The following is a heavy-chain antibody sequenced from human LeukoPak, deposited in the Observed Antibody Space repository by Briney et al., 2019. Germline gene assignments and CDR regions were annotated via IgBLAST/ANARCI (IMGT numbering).Heavy chain of an antibody. Sequence: SETLSLTCTVSGGSISSSSYYWGWIRQPPGKGLEWIGSIYYSGSTYYNPSLKSRVTISVDTSKNQFSLKLGSVTAADTAVYYCARWSQWLAYFDYWGQGTLVTVSS. V-gene: IGHV4-39*01. CDR2: IYYSGST. J-gene: IGHJ4*02. D-gene: IGHD6-19*01. CDR1: GGSISSSSYY. CDR3: ARWSQWLAYFDY.